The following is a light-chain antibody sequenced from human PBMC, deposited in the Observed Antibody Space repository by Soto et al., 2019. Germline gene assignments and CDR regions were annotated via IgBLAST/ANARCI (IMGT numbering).Light chain of an antibody. V-gene: IGLV7-46*01. Sequence: QTVVTQEPSLTVSPGGTVTLTCGSSTGAVTSGHYPYWFQQKPGQAPRTLIYDTSNKHSWTPARFSGSLLGGKAALTLSGAQPEDEAEYSCFLSYSGVYVFGPGTNLTVL. CDR3: FLSYSGVYV. CDR2: DTS. J-gene: IGLJ1*01. CDR1: TGAVTSGHY.